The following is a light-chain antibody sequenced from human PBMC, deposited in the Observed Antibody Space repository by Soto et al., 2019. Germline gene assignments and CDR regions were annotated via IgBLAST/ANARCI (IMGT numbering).Light chain of an antibody. V-gene: IGLV1-40*01. CDR2: DTA. CDR3: QSFDTNLNAVV. Sequence: QSVLPQPPSVSGAPGQSVTISCIGSGSNIGAGYDVHWYQQLPGVAPKLLIFDTANRPSGVPGRFPGSKSGASASLAITGLLPEDAAEFLCQSFDTNLNAVVFGGGT. CDR1: GSNIGAGYD. J-gene: IGLJ2*01.